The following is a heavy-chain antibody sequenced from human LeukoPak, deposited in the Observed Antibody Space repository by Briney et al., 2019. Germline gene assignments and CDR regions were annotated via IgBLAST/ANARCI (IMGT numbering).Heavy chain of an antibody. V-gene: IGHV4-30-4*08. D-gene: IGHD2-15*01. CDR2: IYYSGSA. Sequence: SETLSLTCTVSGGSISSGDYYWSWIRQPPGKGLEWIGYIYYSGSAYYNPSLKSRVTISVDTSKNQFSLKLSSVTAADTAVYYCAGSTYLGDILHWGQGTLVTVSS. CDR1: GGSISSGDYY. CDR3: AGSTYLGDILH. J-gene: IGHJ1*01.